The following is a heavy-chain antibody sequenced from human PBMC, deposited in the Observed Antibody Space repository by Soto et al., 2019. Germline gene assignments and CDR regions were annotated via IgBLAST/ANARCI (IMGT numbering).Heavy chain of an antibody. J-gene: IGHJ3*01. D-gene: IGHD3-22*01. V-gene: IGHV1-18*01. Sequence: ASVKVSCKASHYTNTSYVISWVRQAPGQGLEWMGWICAYNGNTNFAQKLQGRVTMTTDTSTSIAYMELRSLRAEDTAVYYCARDQLYYNDISGRPLNAFDVWGQGTMVTVSS. CDR2: ICAYNGNT. CDR3: ARDQLYYNDISGRPLNAFDV. CDR1: HYTNTSYV.